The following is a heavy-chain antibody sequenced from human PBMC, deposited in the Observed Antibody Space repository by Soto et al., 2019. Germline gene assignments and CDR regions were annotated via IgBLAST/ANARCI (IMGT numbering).Heavy chain of an antibody. Sequence: QVQLVQSGAEVKKPGASVKVSCKASGYTFTSYAMHWVRQAPGQRLEWMGWINAGNGNTKYSQKFQGRVTITRDTSASTAYMELSSLRSDDTAVYYCARQIAVAGLPDSWGQGTLVTVSS. CDR1: GYTFTSYA. CDR2: INAGNGNT. CDR3: ARQIAVAGLPDS. J-gene: IGHJ4*02. D-gene: IGHD6-19*01. V-gene: IGHV1-3*01.